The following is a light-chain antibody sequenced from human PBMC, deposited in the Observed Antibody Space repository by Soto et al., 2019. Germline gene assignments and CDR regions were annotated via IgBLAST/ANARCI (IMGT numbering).Light chain of an antibody. CDR3: QQDNNWPPWP. Sequence: EIVMTQSPATLSVSPGERATLSCRASQSVSSNLAWYQQKPGQAPRLLIYGASTRATGIPARFSGSGSGTDFTPPLSSMQSEDFAVYYCQQDNNWPPWPFGQGTKVEIK. J-gene: IGKJ1*01. CDR2: GAS. V-gene: IGKV3-15*01. CDR1: QSVSSN.